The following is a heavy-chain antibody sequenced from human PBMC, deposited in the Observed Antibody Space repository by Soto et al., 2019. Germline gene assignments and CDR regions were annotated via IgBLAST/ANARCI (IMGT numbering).Heavy chain of an antibody. J-gene: IGHJ1*01. CDR2: ISYSGST. CDR3: AGDYSGDDFLH. CDR1: GGSISSGGHF. Sequence: QVQLQESGPGLVKPSQTLSLTCTVSGGSISSGGHFWNWIRQHPGKGLAWIGYISYSGSTYYNPSVKNRVTIAVDTSKNQFSLKMSSVTAADTAVYYCAGDYSGDDFLHWGQGTLVTVSS. D-gene: IGHD5-12*01. V-gene: IGHV4-31*03.